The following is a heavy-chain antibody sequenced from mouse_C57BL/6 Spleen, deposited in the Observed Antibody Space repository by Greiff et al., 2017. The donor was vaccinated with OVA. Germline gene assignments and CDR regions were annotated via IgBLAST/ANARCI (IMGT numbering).Heavy chain of an antibody. CDR2: ISSGGDYI. J-gene: IGHJ2*01. CDR3: TRDVRYFDY. Sequence: EVKLMESGAGLVKPGGSLKLSCAASGFTFSSYAMSWVRQTPEKRLEWVAYISSGGDYIYYADTVKGRFTISRDNARNTLYLQMSSLKSEDTAMYYCTRDVRYFDYWGQGTTLTVSS. V-gene: IGHV5-9-1*02. CDR1: GFTFSSYA.